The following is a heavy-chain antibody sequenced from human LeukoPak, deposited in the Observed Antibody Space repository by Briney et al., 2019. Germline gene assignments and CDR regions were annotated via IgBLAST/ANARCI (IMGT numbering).Heavy chain of an antibody. CDR2: INHSGST. CDR1: GGSFSGYY. CDR3: ASTVTSYYFDY. V-gene: IGHV4-34*01. Sequence: SETLSLTCAVYGGSFSGYYWSWIRQPPGKGLEWIGEINHSGSTNYNPSLKSRVTISVDTSKNQFSLKLNSVTAADTAVYYCASTVTSYYFDYWGQGTLVTVSS. D-gene: IGHD4-17*01. J-gene: IGHJ4*02.